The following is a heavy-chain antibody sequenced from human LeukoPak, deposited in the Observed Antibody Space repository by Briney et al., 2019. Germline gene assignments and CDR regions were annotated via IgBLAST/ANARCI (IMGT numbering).Heavy chain of an antibody. CDR3: ARGRQGSRKTSYYYYGMDV. CDR2: IKQDGSEK. Sequence: GGSLRLSCAASGFTFSSYWMSWVRQAPGKGLEWVANIKQDGSEKYYVDSVKGRFTISRDNAKNSLYLQMNSLRAEDTAVYYCARGRQGSRKTSYYYYGMDVWGQGTTVTVSS. J-gene: IGHJ6*02. CDR1: GFTFSSYW. D-gene: IGHD1-14*01. V-gene: IGHV3-7*01.